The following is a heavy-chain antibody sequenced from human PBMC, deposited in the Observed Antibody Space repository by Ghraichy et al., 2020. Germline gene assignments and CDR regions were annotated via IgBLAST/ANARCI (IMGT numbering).Heavy chain of an antibody. J-gene: IGHJ3*02. CDR2: IYYSGST. D-gene: IGHD1-26*01. Sequence: SETLSLTCTVSGASISSYYWSWIRQPPGKGLEWIGYIYYSGSTKYNPSLKSRVTISVDTSKNQFSLRLTSVTAADTAVYYCARHRDPYSGSYYGAFDIWGQGTMVTVSS. CDR1: GASISSYY. V-gene: IGHV4-59*08. CDR3: ARHRDPYSGSYYGAFDI.